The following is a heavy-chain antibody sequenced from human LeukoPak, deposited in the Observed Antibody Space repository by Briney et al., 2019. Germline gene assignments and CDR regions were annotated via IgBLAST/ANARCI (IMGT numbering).Heavy chain of an antibody. CDR2: IYTSGST. V-gene: IGHV4-4*07. J-gene: IGHJ6*02. D-gene: IGHD4-17*01. Sequence: SETLSLTCTVSGVSISSYYWSWIRQPAGKGLEWIGRIYTSGSTNYNPSLKSRVTMSVDTSKNQFSLKLSSVTAADTAVYYCAREGETTVTTFGDYYYGMDVWGQGTTVTVSS. CDR1: GVSISSYY. CDR3: AREGETTVTTFGDYYYGMDV.